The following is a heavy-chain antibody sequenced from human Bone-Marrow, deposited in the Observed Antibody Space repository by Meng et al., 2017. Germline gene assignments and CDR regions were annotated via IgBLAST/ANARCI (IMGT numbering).Heavy chain of an antibody. V-gene: IGHV6-1*01. CDR3: AKVSRFSRFGELSGYYFDY. J-gene: IGHJ4*02. Sequence: SQTLSLTGAISGDSVPSNSAAWNWIRQSPSRGLEWLGRTYYRSKWYNDYAVSVKSRITINPDTSKNQFSLQLNSVTPEDTAVYYCAKVSRFSRFGELSGYYFDYWGQGTLVTVSS. CDR2: TYYRSKWYN. D-gene: IGHD3-10*01. CDR1: GDSVPSNSAA.